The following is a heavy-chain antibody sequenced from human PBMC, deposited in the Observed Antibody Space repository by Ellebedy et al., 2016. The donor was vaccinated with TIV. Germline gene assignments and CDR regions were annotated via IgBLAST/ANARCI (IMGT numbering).Heavy chain of an antibody. D-gene: IGHD2-2*01. CDR2: IRPSGSPT. V-gene: IGHV3-23*01. CDR3: ARDLVYCSSTSCPTPYYGMDV. CDR1: GFTFDNYI. Sequence: GESLKISXAASGFTFDNYIMTWVRQAPGKGLEWVSSIRPSGSPTHYAESVKGRFSISRDNSKNTLYLQMNSLRAEDTAVYYCARDLVYCSSTSCPTPYYGMDVWGQGTTVTVSS. J-gene: IGHJ6*02.